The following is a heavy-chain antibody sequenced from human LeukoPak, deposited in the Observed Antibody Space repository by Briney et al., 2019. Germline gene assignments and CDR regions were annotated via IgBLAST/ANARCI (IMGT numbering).Heavy chain of an antibody. Sequence: SETLSLTRTVSGGSITSHYWSWTRQPPGKGLEWIGHIFYTGSTNYNPSLKSRVTISVDPSMNQFSLRLTSVTAADTAVYYCARVGDYDILTGYRPDNWFDPWGQGMMVTVSS. D-gene: IGHD3-9*01. V-gene: IGHV4-59*11. CDR2: IFYTGST. CDR3: ARVGDYDILTGYRPDNWFDP. J-gene: IGHJ5*02. CDR1: GGSITSHY.